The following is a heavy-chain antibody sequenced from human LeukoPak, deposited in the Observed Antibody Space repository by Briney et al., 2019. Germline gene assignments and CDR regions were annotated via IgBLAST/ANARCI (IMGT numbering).Heavy chain of an antibody. CDR2: ISGSGGST. CDR3: AKLYGSGIPVDY. J-gene: IGHJ4*02. V-gene: IGHV3-23*01. D-gene: IGHD3-10*01. Sequence: PGGSLRLSCAASGFTFSSYGMHWVRQAPGKGLEWVSAISGSGGSTYYADSVKGRFTISRDNSKNTLYLQMNSLRAEDTAVYYCAKLYGSGIPVDYWGQGTLVTVSS. CDR1: GFTFSSYG.